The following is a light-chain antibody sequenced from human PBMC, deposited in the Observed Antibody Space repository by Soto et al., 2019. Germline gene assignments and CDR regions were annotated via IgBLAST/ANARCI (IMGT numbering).Light chain of an antibody. CDR3: SSYTSSSILYV. CDR1: SSDIGAYNY. V-gene: IGLV2-14*01. CDR2: EVS. Sequence: QSALTQPASLSGSPGQSITISCTGTSSDIGAYNYVSWYQQHPGKAPKLMIYEVSNRPSGVSNRFSGSKSGNTASLTISGLQAEDEADYYCSSYTSSSILYVFGTGTKVTVL. J-gene: IGLJ1*01.